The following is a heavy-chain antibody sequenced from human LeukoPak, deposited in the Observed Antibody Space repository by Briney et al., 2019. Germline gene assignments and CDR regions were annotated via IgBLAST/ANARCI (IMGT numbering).Heavy chain of an antibody. Sequence: GASVKVSCKASGYTFTSYYMHWVRQAPGQGLEWMGIINPSGGSTSYAQKFQGRVTMTRNTSISTAYMELSSLRSEDTAVYYCAREGYYYGSGSYPYGYWGQGTLVTVSS. V-gene: IGHV1-46*01. CDR2: INPSGGST. D-gene: IGHD3-10*01. J-gene: IGHJ4*02. CDR3: AREGYYYGSGSYPYGY. CDR1: GYTFTSYY.